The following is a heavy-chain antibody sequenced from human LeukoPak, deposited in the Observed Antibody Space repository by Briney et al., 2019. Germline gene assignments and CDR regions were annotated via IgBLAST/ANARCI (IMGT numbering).Heavy chain of an antibody. CDR3: AREYLYCTNGVCYLRAFDI. Sequence: GGSLRLSCAASGFTFSDYYMSWIRQAPGKGLEWVSYISSSGSTIYYADSVKGRFTISRDNAKNSLYLQMNSLRAEDTAVYYCAREYLYCTNGVCYLRAFDIWGQGTMVTVSS. CDR2: ISSSGSTI. V-gene: IGHV3-11*04. J-gene: IGHJ3*02. D-gene: IGHD2-8*01. CDR1: GFTFSDYY.